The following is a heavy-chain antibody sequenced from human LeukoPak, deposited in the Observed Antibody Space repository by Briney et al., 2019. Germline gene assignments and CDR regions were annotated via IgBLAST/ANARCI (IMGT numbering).Heavy chain of an antibody. J-gene: IGHJ5*02. CDR1: GGSISSDY. CDR2: IYTSGYT. D-gene: IGHD1-26*01. CDR3: AKEVGAGWNWFDP. V-gene: IGHV4-4*07. Sequence: PSETLSLTCTVSGGSISSDYWSWIRQPAGKGLEWIGRIYTSGYTKYNPSLKSRVTMSVDTSKKQFSPKLSSVTAADTAVYYCAKEVGAGWNWFDPWGQGTLVTVSS.